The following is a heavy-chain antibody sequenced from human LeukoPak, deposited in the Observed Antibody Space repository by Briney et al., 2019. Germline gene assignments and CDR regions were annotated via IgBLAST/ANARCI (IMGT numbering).Heavy chain of an antibody. Sequence: PSETLSLTCTVSGGSISTYYWTWIRQPPGGELEWIGYIYYSGITNYNPSLKSRVTMSVDTSRNQFSLRLNSVTAADTAVYYCARRLAVTGRYYFDYWGQGTLVTVSS. V-gene: IGHV4-59*01. CDR3: ARRLAVTGRYYFDY. J-gene: IGHJ4*02. CDR2: IYYSGIT. CDR1: GGSISTYY. D-gene: IGHD6-13*01.